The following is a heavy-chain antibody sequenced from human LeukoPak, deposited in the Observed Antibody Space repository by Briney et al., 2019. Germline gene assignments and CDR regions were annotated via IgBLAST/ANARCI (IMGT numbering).Heavy chain of an antibody. J-gene: IGHJ4*02. D-gene: IGHD1/OR15-1a*01. CDR3: LVTTRSRGFDY. CDR1: GFTFSSCW. CDR2: IRQDGSVQ. V-gene: IGHV3-7*01. Sequence: GGSLRLSCAASGFTFSSCWMSWVRQAPGKGLEWVANIRQDGSVQNYVDSVKGRFTISRDNPKNSVYLQMSSLRAEDTAVYYCLVTTRSRGFDYWGQGTLVTVSS.